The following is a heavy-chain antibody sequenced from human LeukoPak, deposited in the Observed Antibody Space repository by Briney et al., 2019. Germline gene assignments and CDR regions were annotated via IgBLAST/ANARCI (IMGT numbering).Heavy chain of an antibody. CDR2: ISSSGTI. CDR1: GFTFSSYE. Sequence: GGSLRLSCAASGFTFSSYEMNSVRQAPGKGLEWVSYISSSGTIYYADSVKGRFTISRDNAKNSLYLQMNSLRAEDTALYYCARWGVGDYWGQGTLVTVSS. V-gene: IGHV3-48*03. CDR3: ARWGVGDY. J-gene: IGHJ4*02. D-gene: IGHD1-26*01.